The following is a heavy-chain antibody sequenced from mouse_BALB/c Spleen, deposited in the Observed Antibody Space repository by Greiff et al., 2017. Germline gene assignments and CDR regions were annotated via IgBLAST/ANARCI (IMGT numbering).Heavy chain of an antibody. V-gene: IGHV1-69*01. J-gene: IGHJ1*01. CDR1: GYTFTDYW. CDR2: IDTSDSYT. CDR3: ARGLDGYYGYFDV. Sequence: QVQLQQSGAELVMPGASVKMSCKASGYTFTDYWMHWVKQRPGQGLEWIGAIDTSDSYTSYNQKFKGKATLTVDESSSTAYMQLSSLTSEDSAVYYCARGLDGYYGYFDVWGAGTTVTVSS. D-gene: IGHD2-3*01.